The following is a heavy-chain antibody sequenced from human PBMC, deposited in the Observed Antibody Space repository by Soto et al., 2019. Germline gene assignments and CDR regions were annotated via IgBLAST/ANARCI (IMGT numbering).Heavy chain of an antibody. CDR2: ISYDGSNK. J-gene: IGHJ5*02. D-gene: IGHD1-26*01. CDR3: ARDRLLSFDP. Sequence: QVQLVESGGGVVQPGRSLRLSCAASGFTFSSYAMHWVRQAPGKGLEWVAVISYDGSNKYYADSVKGRFTISRDNSKNTLYLQMNSLRAEDTAVYDCARDRLLSFDPWGQGTLVTVSS. V-gene: IGHV3-30-3*01. CDR1: GFTFSSYA.